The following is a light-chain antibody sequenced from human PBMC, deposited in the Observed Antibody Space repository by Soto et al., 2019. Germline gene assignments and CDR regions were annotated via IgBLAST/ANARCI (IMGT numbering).Light chain of an antibody. CDR3: QQSYSTHPWT. J-gene: IGKJ1*01. V-gene: IGKV1-39*01. Sequence: DIQMTQSPSSLSASVGDRVTITCRASQSISSYLNWYQQTPGKAPKLLIYAASSLQSGVPSRFSGSGSGTDFTLTISSLQPEDFATYYCQQSYSTHPWTFGQGTKVDIK. CDR2: AAS. CDR1: QSISSY.